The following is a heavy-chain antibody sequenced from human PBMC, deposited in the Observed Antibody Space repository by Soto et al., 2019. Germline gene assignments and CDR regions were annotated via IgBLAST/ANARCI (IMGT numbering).Heavy chain of an antibody. Sequence: PSETLSITCAVYGGSFSGYYWSWIRQPPGKGLEGIGEINHSGSTNYNPSLKSRVTISVDTSKNQFSLKLSSVTAADTAVYYCVFFKATATNDIYNRSQH. V-gene: IGHV4-34*01. J-gene: IGHJ1*01. D-gene: IGHD5-18*01. CDR3: VFFKATATNDIYNRSQH. CDR2: INHSGST. CDR1: GGSFSGYY.